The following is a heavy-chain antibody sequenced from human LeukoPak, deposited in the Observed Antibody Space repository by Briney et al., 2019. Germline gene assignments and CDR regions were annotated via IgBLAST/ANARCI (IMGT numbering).Heavy chain of an antibody. CDR2: IYSGDSR. V-gene: IGHV3-53*01. D-gene: IGHD3-16*01. CDR3: ASWSLGALDY. J-gene: IGHJ4*02. CDR1: GFTVSSNY. Sequence: GGSLRLSCAASGFTVSSNYMSWVRQAPGKGLEWVSVIYSGDSRYYADSVKGRFTISRDNSKNTLYLQMNSLRAEDTAVYYCASWSLGALDYWGQGTLVTVSS.